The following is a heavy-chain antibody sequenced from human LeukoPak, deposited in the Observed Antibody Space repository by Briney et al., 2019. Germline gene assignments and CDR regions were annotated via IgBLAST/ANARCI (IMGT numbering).Heavy chain of an antibody. J-gene: IGHJ5*02. Sequence: SETLSLTCAVSGGSIGSGGYSWSWIRQPPGKGLEWIGYIYHSGSTYYNPSLKSRVTISVDRSKNQFSLKLSSVTAADTAVYYCARSPPSGSFYCSSTSCYFGANWFDPWGQGTLVTVSS. CDR2: IYHSGST. V-gene: IGHV4-30-2*01. CDR3: ARSPPSGSFYCSSTSCYFGANWFDP. CDR1: GGSIGSGGYS. D-gene: IGHD2-2*01.